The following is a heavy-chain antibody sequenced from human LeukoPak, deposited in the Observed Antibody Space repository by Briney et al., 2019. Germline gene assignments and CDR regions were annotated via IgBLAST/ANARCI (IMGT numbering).Heavy chain of an antibody. CDR2: INQSGST. J-gene: IGHJ6*03. D-gene: IGHD2-2*01. Sequence: SETLSLTCAVYGGSFSGYYWSWIRQPPGKGLEWIGEINQSGSTNHNPSLKSRATISVDTSKNQFSLKLSSVTAADTAVYYCARQNFYRYCRSTSCYRPYYYYYMDVWGKGTTATISS. CDR3: ARQNFYRYCRSTSCYRPYYYYYMDV. V-gene: IGHV4-34*04. CDR1: GGSFSGYY.